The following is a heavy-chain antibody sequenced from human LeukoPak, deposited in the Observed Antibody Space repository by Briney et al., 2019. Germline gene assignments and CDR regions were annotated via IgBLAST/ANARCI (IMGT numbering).Heavy chain of an antibody. CDR1: GFTFSSYE. V-gene: IGHV3-48*03. CDR2: ISSSGSTI. J-gene: IGHJ4*02. CDR3: AKDTGAAGLEPNFDY. D-gene: IGHD6-13*01. Sequence: GGSLRLSCAASGFTFSSYEMNWVRQAPGKGLEWVSYISSSGSTIYYADSVKGRFTISRDNAKNSLYLQMNSLRAEDTALYYCAKDTGAAGLEPNFDYWGQGTLVTVSS.